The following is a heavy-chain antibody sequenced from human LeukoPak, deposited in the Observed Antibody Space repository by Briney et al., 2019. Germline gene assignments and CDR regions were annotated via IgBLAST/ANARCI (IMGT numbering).Heavy chain of an antibody. CDR3: ARPYCSSTSCYAFDY. CDR2: IYPGDSDT. V-gene: IGHV5-51*01. CDR1: GYSFTSYW. D-gene: IGHD2-2*01. J-gene: IGHJ4*02. Sequence: GESLKISCKGSGYSFTSYWIGWVRQMPGKGLEWVGIIYPGDSDTRYSPSFQGQVTISADKSITTAYLQWSSLKASDTAIYYCARPYCSSTSCYAFDYWGQGTLVTVSS.